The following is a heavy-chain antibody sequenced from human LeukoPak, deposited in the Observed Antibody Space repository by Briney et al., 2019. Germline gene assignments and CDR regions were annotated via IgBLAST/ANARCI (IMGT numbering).Heavy chain of an antibody. D-gene: IGHD2-15*01. Sequence: RASVKVSCKASGYTFTNYAMNWVRQAPGQGLEWMGWINTNTGNPTYAQGFTGRFVFSLDTSVSTAYLQISSLKAEDTAVYYCAGDLTPRTVVVGGSDWDAFDIWGRGTMVTVSS. CDR2: INTNTGNP. CDR3: AGDLTPRTVVVGGSDWDAFDI. V-gene: IGHV7-4-1*02. CDR1: GYTFTNYA. J-gene: IGHJ3*02.